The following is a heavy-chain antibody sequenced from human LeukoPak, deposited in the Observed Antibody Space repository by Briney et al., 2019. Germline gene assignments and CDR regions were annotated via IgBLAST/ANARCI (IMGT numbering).Heavy chain of an antibody. D-gene: IGHD2-2*01. V-gene: IGHV4-61*02. J-gene: IGHJ6*03. CDR2: IYTSGST. Sequence: TLSLTCTVSGGSISSGSYYWSWIRQPAGKGLEWIGRIYTSGSTNYNPSLKSRVTISVDTSKNQFSLKLSSVTAADTAVYYCAREGIDKVPAAFAYYYYYMDVWGKGTTVTVSS. CDR3: AREGIDKVPAAFAYYYYYMDV. CDR1: GGSISSGSYY.